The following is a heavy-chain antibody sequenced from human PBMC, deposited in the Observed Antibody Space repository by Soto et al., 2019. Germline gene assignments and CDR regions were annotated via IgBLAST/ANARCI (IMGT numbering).Heavy chain of an antibody. CDR3: ARGKRYCSSTSCYTQWWFGMDV. CDR2: IYYSGST. J-gene: IGHJ6*02. V-gene: IGHV4-59*01. Sequence: KTSETLSLTCTVSGGSISSYYWSWIRQPPGKGLEWIGYIYYSGSTNYNPSLKSRVTISVDTAKNQFSLKLSSVTAADTAVYYCARGKRYCSSTSCYTQWWFGMDVWGQGPTVTVSS. D-gene: IGHD2-2*02. CDR1: GGSISSYY.